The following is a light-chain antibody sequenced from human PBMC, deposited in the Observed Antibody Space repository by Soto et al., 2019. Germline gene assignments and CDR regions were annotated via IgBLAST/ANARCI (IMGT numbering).Light chain of an antibody. CDR1: QSVSSN. Sequence: EIVMTQSPATLSVSPGERATLSCRASQSVSSNLAWYQQKPGQAPRLLIYDASIRATGIPARFSGSWSGTDFTLTINGLEPEDSAVYYSQQRGNWPPTWTLGQGTKVDIK. CDR3: QQRGNWPPTWT. J-gene: IGKJ1*01. CDR2: DAS. V-gene: IGKV3-11*01.